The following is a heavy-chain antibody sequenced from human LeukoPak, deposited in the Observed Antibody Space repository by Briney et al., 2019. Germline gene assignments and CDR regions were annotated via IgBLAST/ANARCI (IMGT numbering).Heavy chain of an antibody. V-gene: IGHV3-48*02. CDR2: ISSSSSTI. J-gene: IGHJ4*02. CDR3: ATDFTASYRLDY. CDR1: GFTFSIYS. D-gene: IGHD3-16*02. Sequence: GGSLRLSCAASGFTFSIYSMNWVRQAPGKGLEWLSYISSSSSTIYYADSVKGRFTISRDNARNSLYLQMNSLRDEDTAVYHCATDFTASYRLDYWGQGTLVTVSS.